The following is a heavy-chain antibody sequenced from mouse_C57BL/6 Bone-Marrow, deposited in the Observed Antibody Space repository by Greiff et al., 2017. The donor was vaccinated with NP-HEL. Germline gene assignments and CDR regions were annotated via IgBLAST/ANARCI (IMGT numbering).Heavy chain of an antibody. CDR1: GYAFSSYW. J-gene: IGHJ4*01. CDR3: ARPYSNYPHAMDY. D-gene: IGHD2-5*01. V-gene: IGHV1-80*01. CDR2: IYPGDGDT. Sequence: QVQLQQSGAELVKPGASVKISCKASGYAFSSYWMNWVKQRPGKGLEWIGQIYPGDGDTNYNGKFKGKATLTADKSSSTAYMQLSSLTSEDSAVYFCARPYSNYPHAMDYGGQGTSVTVSS.